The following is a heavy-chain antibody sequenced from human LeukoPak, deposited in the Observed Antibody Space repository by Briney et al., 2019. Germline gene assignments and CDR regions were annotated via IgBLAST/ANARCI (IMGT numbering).Heavy chain of an antibody. V-gene: IGHV4-31*03. CDR2: ISYSGNT. CDR3: ARSFGEPYFDY. Sequence: SETLSPTCTVSGGSITSGGYYWSWIRQHPGKGLEWIGYISYSGNTYYNPSLKSRLTISVDTSKNQFSLKLSSVTAADTAVYYCARSFGEPYFDYWGQGILVTVSS. D-gene: IGHD3-10*01. J-gene: IGHJ4*02. CDR1: GGSITSGGYY.